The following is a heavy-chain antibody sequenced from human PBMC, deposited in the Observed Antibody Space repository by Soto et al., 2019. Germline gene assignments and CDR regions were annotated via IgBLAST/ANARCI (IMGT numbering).Heavy chain of an antibody. J-gene: IGHJ3*02. Sequence: ASVKVSCKASGYTLTSYGISWVRQAPGQGLEWMGWISAYNGNTNYAQKLQGRVTMTTDTSTSTAYMELRSLRSDDTAVYYCASGTAMVGAFDIWGQGTMVTVSS. V-gene: IGHV1-18*01. CDR1: GYTLTSYG. D-gene: IGHD5-18*01. CDR2: ISAYNGNT. CDR3: ASGTAMVGAFDI.